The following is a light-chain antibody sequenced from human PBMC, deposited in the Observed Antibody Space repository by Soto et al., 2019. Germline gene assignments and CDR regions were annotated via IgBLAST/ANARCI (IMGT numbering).Light chain of an antibody. CDR3: QHLNGYPRT. V-gene: IGKV1-9*01. CDR2: AAS. J-gene: IGKJ1*01. CDR1: QGISSY. Sequence: DIPLTQSPSYLSASVGDRVTITCRASQGISSYLAWYQQEPGKAPKLLIYAASTLHSGVPSRFSGSGSGTEFTLTITSLQPEDFATYFCQHLNGYPRTFGQGTKVEIK.